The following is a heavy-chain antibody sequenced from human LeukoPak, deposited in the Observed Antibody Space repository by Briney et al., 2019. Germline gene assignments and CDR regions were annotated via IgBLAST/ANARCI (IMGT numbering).Heavy chain of an antibody. CDR1: GFTFSSYA. Sequence: GGSLRLSCAASGFTFSSYAMSWVRQAPGKGLEWVASINPEGSEKYSADSVKGRFTISRDNAKNSLYLQMDSLRVEDTAFYYCARDLAYSRLDYWGQGMLVTVSS. CDR3: ARDLAYSRLDY. J-gene: IGHJ4*02. V-gene: IGHV3-7*01. CDR2: INPEGSEK. D-gene: IGHD5-18*01.